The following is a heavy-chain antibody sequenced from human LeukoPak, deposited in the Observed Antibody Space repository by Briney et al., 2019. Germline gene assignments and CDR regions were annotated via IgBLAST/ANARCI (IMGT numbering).Heavy chain of an antibody. J-gene: IGHJ4*02. CDR2: INHSGST. CDR3: ASRDYGGNSAKFDY. Sequence: PGGSLRLSYAASGFTVSSNYMSWIRQPPGKGLEWIGEINHSGSTNYNPSLKSRVTISVDTSKNQFSLKLSSVTAADTAVYYCASRDYGGNSAKFDYWGQGTLVTVSS. V-gene: IGHV4-34*01. CDR1: GFTVSSNY. D-gene: IGHD4-17*01.